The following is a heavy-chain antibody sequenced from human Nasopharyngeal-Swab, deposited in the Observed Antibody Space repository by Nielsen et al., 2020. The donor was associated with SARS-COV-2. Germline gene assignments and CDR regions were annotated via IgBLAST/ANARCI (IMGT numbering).Heavy chain of an antibody. Sequence: ASVKVSCKTSGYIFTSYGINWVRQAPGQGLEWMGWINTYNGDTNYAEKLQGRVTMTTDTSTSTAYMELRSLRSDDTAVYYCARDSDGVLLWFGEPFDYWGQGTLVTVSS. CDR1: GYIFTSYG. V-gene: IGHV1-18*01. J-gene: IGHJ4*02. D-gene: IGHD3-10*01. CDR2: INTYNGDT. CDR3: ARDSDGVLLWFGEPFDY.